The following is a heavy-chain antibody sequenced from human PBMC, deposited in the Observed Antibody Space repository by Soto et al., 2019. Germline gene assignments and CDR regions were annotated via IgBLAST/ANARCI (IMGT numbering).Heavy chain of an antibody. CDR1: GFTVSSNY. CDR3: ARVVWNSVGWFDP. D-gene: IGHD1-7*01. V-gene: IGHV3-53*02. CDR2: IYSGGST. J-gene: IGHJ5*02. Sequence: EVQLVETGGGLIQPGGSLRLSCAASGFTVSSNYMSWVRQAPGKGLEWVSVIYSGGSTYYADSVKGRFTISRDNSKNTLYLQMNSLRAEDTAVYYCARVVWNSVGWFDPWGQGTLVTVSS.